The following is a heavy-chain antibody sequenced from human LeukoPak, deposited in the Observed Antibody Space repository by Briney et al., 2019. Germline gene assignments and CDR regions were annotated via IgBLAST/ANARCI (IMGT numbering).Heavy chain of an antibody. CDR1: GFTVSSNY. J-gene: IGHJ3*02. CDR2: IYSGGST. Sequence: PGGSLRLSCAASGFTVSSNYMSWVRQTPGKGLEWVSVIYSGGSTYYADSVKGRFTISRDNSKNTLYLQMNSLRAEDTAVYYCARLGGGYGEVRHAFDIWGQGTMVTVSS. V-gene: IGHV3-53*01. CDR3: ARLGGGYGEVRHAFDI. D-gene: IGHD5-12*01.